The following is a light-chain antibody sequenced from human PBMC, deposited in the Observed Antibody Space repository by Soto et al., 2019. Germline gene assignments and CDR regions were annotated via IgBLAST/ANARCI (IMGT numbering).Light chain of an antibody. CDR2: GES. Sequence: EIVMTHSPATLSVSPGERATLSCRASQSVSSNLAWYQQKPGQAPRLLIYGESTRATGIPARFSGSGSGTELRLTISSLQSEDFAVYYCQPYNNWPLWTVGQWAKVDI. V-gene: IGKV3-15*01. CDR1: QSVSSN. CDR3: QPYNNWPLWT. J-gene: IGKJ1*01.